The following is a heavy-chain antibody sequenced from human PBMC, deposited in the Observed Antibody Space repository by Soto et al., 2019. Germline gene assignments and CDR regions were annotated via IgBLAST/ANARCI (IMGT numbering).Heavy chain of an antibody. J-gene: IGHJ4*02. CDR2: ILHTGGT. CDR3: ARLQLGEGFDY. Sequence: PSETLSLTCAVSGGSISGGGFSWSWIRQPPGKGLEWIGYILHTGGTQYNPSLKSRVSMSVDKSKNQFSLYLTSVTAADTAVYYCARLQLGEGFDYWGQGALVTVSS. D-gene: IGHD1-1*01. CDR1: GGSISGGGFS. V-gene: IGHV4-30-2*01.